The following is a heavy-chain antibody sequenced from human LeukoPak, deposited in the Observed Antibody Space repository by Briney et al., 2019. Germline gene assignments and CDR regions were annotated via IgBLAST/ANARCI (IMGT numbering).Heavy chain of an antibody. V-gene: IGHV3-66*01. Sequence: GGSLRLSCAASEFSVGSNYMTWVRQAPGKGLEWVSLIYSGGSTYYADSVKGRFTISRDNSKNTLYLQMNSLRAEDTAVYYCASQRGLLWFGELLNPYYFDYWGQGTLVTVSS. CDR2: IYSGGST. D-gene: IGHD3-10*01. J-gene: IGHJ4*02. CDR1: EFSVGSNY. CDR3: ASQRGLLWFGELLNPYYFDY.